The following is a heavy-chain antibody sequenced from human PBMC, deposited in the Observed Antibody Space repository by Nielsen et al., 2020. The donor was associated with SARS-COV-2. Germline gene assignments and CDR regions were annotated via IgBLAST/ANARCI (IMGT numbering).Heavy chain of an antibody. J-gene: IGHJ4*02. CDR2: IYYSGST. CDR3: ARVLDSSGYYPWFADY. Sequence: SDTLSLTCTVSGGSISSYYWSWIRQPPGKGLEWIGYIYYSGSTNYNPSLKSRVTISVDTSKNQFSLKLSSVTAADTAVYYCARVLDSSGYYPWFADYWGQGTLVTVSS. D-gene: IGHD3-22*01. CDR1: GGSISSYY. V-gene: IGHV4-59*01.